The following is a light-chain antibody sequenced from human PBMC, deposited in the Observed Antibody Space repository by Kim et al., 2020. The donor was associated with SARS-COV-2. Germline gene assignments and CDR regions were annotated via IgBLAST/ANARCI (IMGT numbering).Light chain of an antibody. Sequence: SPGERVTHSCRASQTINSNLAWYQQKPGQAPRLLIYDASTRATDVPARFSGSGSGTEFTLTISSLQSEDFAVYYCQHYHDWPPWTFGQGTKVDIK. V-gene: IGKV3-15*01. CDR3: QHYHDWPPWT. CDR2: DAS. J-gene: IGKJ1*01. CDR1: QTINSN.